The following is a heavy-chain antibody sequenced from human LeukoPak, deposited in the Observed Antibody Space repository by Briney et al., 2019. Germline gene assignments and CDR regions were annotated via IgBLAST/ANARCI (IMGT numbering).Heavy chain of an antibody. CDR3: ANYDILTGLVY. V-gene: IGHV3-23*01. D-gene: IGHD3-9*01. CDR2: IDGSGVTT. J-gene: IGHJ4*02. CDR1: GFTFSSNT. Sequence: GGSLRLSCAASGFTFSSNTMSWVRQAPGRGLAWVSAIDGSGVTTFYADSVKGRFTISRDNSKNTLYLQMNSLRAEDTAVYYCANYDILTGLVYWGQGTLVTVSS.